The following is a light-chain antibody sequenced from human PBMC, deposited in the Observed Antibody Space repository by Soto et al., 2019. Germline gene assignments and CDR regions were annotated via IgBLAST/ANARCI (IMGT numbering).Light chain of an antibody. J-gene: IGKJ1*01. CDR3: QQYGTAPWT. V-gene: IGKV3-20*01. CDR1: QSVINSY. CDR2: GAY. Sequence: EVVLTQSPGTLSLSSWERATLSCRASQSVINSYLAWYQQKPGQAPRLLLYGAYNRATGIPDRFSGSGSGTDFTLTISRLEPEDFAVYYCQQYGTAPWTFGQGTKVDIK.